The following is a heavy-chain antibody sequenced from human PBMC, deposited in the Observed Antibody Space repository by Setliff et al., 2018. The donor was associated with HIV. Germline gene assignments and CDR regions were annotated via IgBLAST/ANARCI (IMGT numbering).Heavy chain of an antibody. D-gene: IGHD2-15*01. Sequence: ASVKVSCKTSGGTFRTSVISWVRQAPGQGLEWMGLMNPSVAGTLYAQRFQGRLTMTTDTSTSTVYMELSSPRSEDTAVYYCAREYHGGWFDYWGQGALVTVSS. J-gene: IGHJ4*02. CDR3: AREYHGGWFDY. CDR2: MNPSVAGT. V-gene: IGHV1-46*01. CDR1: GGTFRTSV.